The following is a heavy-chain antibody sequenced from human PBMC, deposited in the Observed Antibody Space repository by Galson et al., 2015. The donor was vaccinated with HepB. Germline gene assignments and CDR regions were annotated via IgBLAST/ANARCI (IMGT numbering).Heavy chain of an antibody. CDR3: TTDLGIAVAGVFDY. J-gene: IGHJ4*02. V-gene: IGHV3-15*07. Sequence: SLRLSCAASGFTFSNAWMNWVRQAPGKGLEWVGRIKSKTDGGTTDYAAPVKGRFTISRDDSKNTLYLQMNSLKTEDTAVYYCTTDLGIAVAGVFDYWGQGTLVTVSS. CDR2: IKSKTDGGTT. CDR1: GFTFSNAW. D-gene: IGHD6-19*01.